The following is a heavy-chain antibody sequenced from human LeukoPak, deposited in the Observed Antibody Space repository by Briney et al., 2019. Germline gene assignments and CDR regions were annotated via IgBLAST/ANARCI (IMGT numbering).Heavy chain of an antibody. CDR2: IYTSGSP. D-gene: IGHD6-19*01. CDR1: GDSITSYF. Sequence: PSETLSLTCTVSGDSITSYFWHWIRQPAGKALQWIGRIYTSGSPNYNPSLKSRVSMSVDTSKNQFSLKLTSVTAADTAVYYCARDTGSGGWLIGYWGQGTLVTVSS. V-gene: IGHV4-4*07. CDR3: ARDTGSGGWLIGY. J-gene: IGHJ4*02.